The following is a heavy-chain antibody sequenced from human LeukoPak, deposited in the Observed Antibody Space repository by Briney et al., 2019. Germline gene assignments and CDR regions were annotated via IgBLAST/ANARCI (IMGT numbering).Heavy chain of an antibody. CDR2: IIPIFGTA. CDR1: GGTFSSYA. D-gene: IGHD2-2*01. V-gene: IGHV1-69*13. CDR3: ARDIVVVPAAIPRSWFDP. Sequence: ASVTVSCKASGGTFSSYAISWVRQAPGQGLEWMGGIIPIFGTANYAQKFQGRVTITADESTSTAYMELSSLRSEDTAVYYCARDIVVVPAAIPRSWFDPWGQGTLVTVSS. J-gene: IGHJ5*02.